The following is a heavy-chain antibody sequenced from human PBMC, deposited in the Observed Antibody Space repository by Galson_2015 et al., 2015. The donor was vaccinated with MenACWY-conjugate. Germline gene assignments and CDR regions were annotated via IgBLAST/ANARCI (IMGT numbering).Heavy chain of an antibody. J-gene: IGHJ4*02. CDR2: IWFDGSKN. V-gene: IGHV3-33*01. Sequence: SLRLSCAASGFTFSRYGMHWVRQAPGKGLEWVAVIWFDGSKNFYADSVKGRFTISRDNSKSALYLQMDSLRAEEDFWSTYYYYFDYWGQGTLVTVSS. CDR3: YYYFDY. D-gene: IGHD3-3*01. CDR1: GFTFSRYG.